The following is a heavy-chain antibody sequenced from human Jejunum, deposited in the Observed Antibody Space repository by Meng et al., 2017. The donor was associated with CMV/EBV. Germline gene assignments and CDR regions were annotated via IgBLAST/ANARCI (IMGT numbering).Heavy chain of an antibody. J-gene: IGHJ4*02. CDR3: ARDPFQSWAS. CDR2: IYADGTT. D-gene: IGHD3-16*01. Sequence: EVQVVVSGGGWVQPGGSLRLSCAASGFTVSNDYMSWVRQAPGKGLEWVSVIYADGTTYYADSVKGRFTLSRDSSKNTLYLQMNNLRAEDTAVYYCARDPFQSWASWGQGTLVTVS. CDR1: GFTVSNDY. V-gene: IGHV3-66*01.